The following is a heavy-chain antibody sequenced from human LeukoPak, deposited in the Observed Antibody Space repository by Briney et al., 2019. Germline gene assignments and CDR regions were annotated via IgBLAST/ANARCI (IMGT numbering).Heavy chain of an antibody. V-gene: IGHV4-34*01. CDR2: INHSGST. CDR3: ARGLRTPYIVVVVAAPFDP. D-gene: IGHD2-15*01. Sequence: PSETLSLTCAVYGGSFSGYYWSWIRQPPGKGLEWIGEINHSGSTNYNPSLKSRVTISVDTSKNQFSLKLSSVTAADTAVYHCARGLRTPYIVVVVAAPFDPWGQGTLVTVSS. CDR1: GGSFSGYY. J-gene: IGHJ5*02.